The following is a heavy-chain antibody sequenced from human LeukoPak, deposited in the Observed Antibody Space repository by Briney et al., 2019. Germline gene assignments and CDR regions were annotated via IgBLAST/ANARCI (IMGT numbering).Heavy chain of an antibody. Sequence: GXSLRXSCAASEFSFGSNYMTWVRQAPGKGLEWVSLIYSGGSTYYSDSVKGRFTISRDNSKNKLYLQMNSLRAEDTAGYYCARGPGGYHNTGGQGTLVTVSS. D-gene: IGHD5-12*01. CDR3: ARGPGGYHNT. CDR1: EFSFGSNY. J-gene: IGHJ4*02. V-gene: IGHV3-66*01. CDR2: IYSGGST.